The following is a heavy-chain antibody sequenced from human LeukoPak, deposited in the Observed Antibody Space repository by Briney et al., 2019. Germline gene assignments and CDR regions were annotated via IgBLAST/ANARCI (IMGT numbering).Heavy chain of an antibody. V-gene: IGHV3-23*01. CDR2: ISGSGGST. CDR1: GFTFSSYA. Sequence: GGSLRLSCAASGFTFSSYAMSWVRQAPGKGLEWVSVISGSGGSTYYVDSVKGRFTISRDNSKNTLYLRMNSLRAEDTAVYYCANQKWPQLRFDYWGQGTLVTVSS. CDR3: ANQKWPQLRFDY. J-gene: IGHJ4*02. D-gene: IGHD5-24*01.